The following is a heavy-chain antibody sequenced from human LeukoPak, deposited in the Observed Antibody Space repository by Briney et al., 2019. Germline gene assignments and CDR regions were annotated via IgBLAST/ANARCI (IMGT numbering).Heavy chain of an antibody. J-gene: IGHJ4*02. Sequence: GSSVKVSCKASGGTFSSYAISWVRQAPGQGLEWMGRIIPIFGIANYAQKFQGRVTITADKSTSTAYMELSSLRSEDTAVYYCAREKAMIVVVTTYLDYWGQGTLVTVSS. D-gene: IGHD3-22*01. CDR3: AREKAMIVVVTTYLDY. CDR2: IIPIFGIA. V-gene: IGHV1-69*04. CDR1: GGTFSSYA.